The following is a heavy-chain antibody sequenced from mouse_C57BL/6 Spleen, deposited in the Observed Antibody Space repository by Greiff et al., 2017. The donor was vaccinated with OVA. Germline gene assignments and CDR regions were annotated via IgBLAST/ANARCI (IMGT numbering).Heavy chain of an antibody. CDR1: GYSITSGYY. CDR2: ISYDGSN. Sequence: DVQLQESGPGLVKPSQSLSLTCSVTGYSITSGYYWNWIRQFPGNKLEWMGYISYDGSNNYNPSLKNRIPITRDTSKNQFFLKLNSVTTEDTATYYCARELFMDYWGQGTSVTVSS. V-gene: IGHV3-6*01. D-gene: IGHD1-1*02. CDR3: ARELFMDY. J-gene: IGHJ4*01.